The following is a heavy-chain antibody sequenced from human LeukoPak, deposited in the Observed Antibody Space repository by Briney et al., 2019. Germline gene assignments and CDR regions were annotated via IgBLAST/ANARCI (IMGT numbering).Heavy chain of an antibody. D-gene: IGHD3-10*01. CDR3: ARAVGGDGSGSL. CDR2: IYYRVTS. V-gene: IGHV4-59*01. Sequence: GSLRLSCAASGFTFSDYYMSWIRQPPGKGLEWIGYIYYRVTSDYNPSLKSRVTMSVDMSTRQISLKLSSVTAADTAVYYCARAVGGDGSGSLWGPGTLVTVPS. J-gene: IGHJ4*02. CDR1: GFTFSDYY.